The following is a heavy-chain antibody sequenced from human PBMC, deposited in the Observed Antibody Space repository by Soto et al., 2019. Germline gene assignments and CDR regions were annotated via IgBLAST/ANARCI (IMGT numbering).Heavy chain of an antibody. V-gene: IGHV1-69*01. D-gene: IGHD3-3*01. CDR3: ERDLDFQIFGVEIISDFDP. CDR2: IIPIFGTA. J-gene: IGHJ5*02. CDR1: GGTFSSYA. Sequence: QVQLVQSGAEVKKPGSSVKVSCKASGGTFSSYAISWVRQAPGQGLEWMGGIIPIFGTANYAQKFQGRVTITADESKSTAYMELSSLRSEDTAVYYCERDLDFQIFGVEIISDFDPWGQGTLVTVSS.